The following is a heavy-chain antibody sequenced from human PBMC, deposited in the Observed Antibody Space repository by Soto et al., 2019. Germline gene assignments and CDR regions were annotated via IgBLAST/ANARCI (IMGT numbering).Heavy chain of an antibody. CDR1: GLIFSDYH. CDR2: IRRKANSYTT. CDR3: AMLGGWSGGSSGMDV. D-gene: IGHD6-19*01. Sequence: EVQLAESGGGLVQPGGSLRLSCAASGLIFSDYHMDWVRQAPGKGLEWVGRIRRKANSYTTEYAASVKGRFTISRDDSKTSLYLQMNSLKSEDTAVYYCAMLGGWSGGSSGMDVWGQGTTVTVSS. J-gene: IGHJ6*02. V-gene: IGHV3-72*01.